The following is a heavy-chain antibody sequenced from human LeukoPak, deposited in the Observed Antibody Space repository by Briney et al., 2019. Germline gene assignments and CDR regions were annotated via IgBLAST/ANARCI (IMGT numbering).Heavy chain of an antibody. Sequence: PGGSLRLSCAASGFTFSSYGMHWVRQAPGKGLEWVAFIRYDGSNKYYADSVKGRFTISRDNSKNTLYLQMNSLRAEDTAVYYCAKYSGSYYDWFDPWGQGTLVTVSS. J-gene: IGHJ5*02. CDR3: AKYSGSYYDWFDP. CDR2: IRYDGSNK. V-gene: IGHV3-30*02. CDR1: GFTFSSYG. D-gene: IGHD1-26*01.